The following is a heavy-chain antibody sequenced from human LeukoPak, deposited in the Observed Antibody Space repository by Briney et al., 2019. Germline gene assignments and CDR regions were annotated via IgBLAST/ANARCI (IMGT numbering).Heavy chain of an antibody. CDR2: IYPGDSDT. J-gene: IGHJ4*02. CDR1: GYSFTSYW. D-gene: IGHD1-26*01. CDR3: ARQGPGSYPPLDY. V-gene: IGHV5-51*01. Sequence: GESLKISCKGSGYSFTSYWIGWGRQMPGKGLEWMGIIYPGDSDTRYSPSFQGQVTISADKSISTAYLQWSSLKASDTAIYYCARQGPGSYPPLDYWGQGTLVTVCS.